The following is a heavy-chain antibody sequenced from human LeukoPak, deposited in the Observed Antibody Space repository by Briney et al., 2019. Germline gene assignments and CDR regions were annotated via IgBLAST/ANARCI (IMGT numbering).Heavy chain of an antibody. D-gene: IGHD3-22*01. CDR3: ARGDKYYYDSSGPPRRPDY. CDR1: GYTFTGYY. Sequence: ASVKVSCKASGYTFTGYYMHWVRQAPGQGLEWMGWINPNSGGTNSAQKFQGRCTMTRDTSISTAYSELSRLRSDDTAVYYCARGDKYYYDSSGPPRRPDYWGQGTLVTVSS. CDR2: INPNSGGT. V-gene: IGHV1-2*02. J-gene: IGHJ4*02.